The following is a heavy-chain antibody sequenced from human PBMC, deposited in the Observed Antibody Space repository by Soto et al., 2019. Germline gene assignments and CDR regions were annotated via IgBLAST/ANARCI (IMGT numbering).Heavy chain of an antibody. J-gene: IGHJ3*02. CDR3: ARVTESDAFDI. V-gene: IGHV4-4*02. CDR1: SGSISSINW. Sequence: SETLSLTCAVSSGSISSINWWSWVRQPPGKGLEWIGEIHHRGSINYNPSLKSRLTISVDKSKNQFSLNLSSVTATDTAVYYCARVTESDAFDIWGQGTMVTVSS. CDR2: IHHRGSI.